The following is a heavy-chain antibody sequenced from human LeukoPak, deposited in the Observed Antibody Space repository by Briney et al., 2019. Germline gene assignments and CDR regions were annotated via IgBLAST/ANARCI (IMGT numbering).Heavy chain of an antibody. CDR2: ISAYNGNT. Sequence: ASVKVSCKASGYTFTRYGISWVRQAPGQGLEWMGWISAYNGNTNYAQKLQGRVTMTTDTSTSTAYMELRSLRSDDTAVYYCARLNYYDSSGYPSLPDYWGQGTLATVSS. V-gene: IGHV1-18*01. J-gene: IGHJ4*02. D-gene: IGHD3-22*01. CDR3: ARLNYYDSSGYPSLPDY. CDR1: GYTFTRYG.